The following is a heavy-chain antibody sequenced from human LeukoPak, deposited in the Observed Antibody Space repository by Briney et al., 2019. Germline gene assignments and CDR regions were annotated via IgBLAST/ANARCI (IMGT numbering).Heavy chain of an antibody. CDR1: GFTFSSYA. CDR2: ISYDGSNK. Sequence: GGSLRLSCAASGFTFSSYAMHWVRQAPGKGLEWVAVISYDGSNKYYADSVKGRLTISRDNSKNTLYLQMNSLRAEDTAVYYCARENYDSSGYYSIDYWGQGTLVTVSS. J-gene: IGHJ4*02. V-gene: IGHV3-30*14. D-gene: IGHD3-22*01. CDR3: ARENYDSSGYYSIDY.